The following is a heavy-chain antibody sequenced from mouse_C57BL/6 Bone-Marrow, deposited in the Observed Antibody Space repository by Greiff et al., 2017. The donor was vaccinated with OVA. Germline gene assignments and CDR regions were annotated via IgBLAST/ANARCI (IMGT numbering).Heavy chain of an antibody. Sequence: QVQLQQPGAELVKPGASVKLSCKASGYTFTSYWMHWVKQRPGQGLEWIGMIHPNSGSTNYNEKFKSKATLTVDNSSSTAYMQLSSLTSEDSAVYYCASYYGSSYWYFDVWGTGTTVTVSS. CDR2: IHPNSGST. V-gene: IGHV1-64*01. J-gene: IGHJ1*03. CDR1: GYTFTSYW. D-gene: IGHD1-1*01. CDR3: ASYYGSSYWYFDV.